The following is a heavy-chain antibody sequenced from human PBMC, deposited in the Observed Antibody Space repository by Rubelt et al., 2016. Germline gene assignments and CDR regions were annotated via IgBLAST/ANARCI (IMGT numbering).Heavy chain of an antibody. Sequence: EVQLVESGGGLVQPGGSLKLSCAASGFTFSGSAMHWVRQASGKGLEWVGRISSKLNSYATEYAASVKGRFTISRDDSKNTAYLQMDSLKTEDTAVYYCTSNYGYDYWGQGTLVTVSS. V-gene: IGHV3-73*01. CDR2: ISSKLNSYAT. CDR1: GFTFSGSA. CDR3: TSNYGYDY. J-gene: IGHJ4*02. D-gene: IGHD5-18*01.